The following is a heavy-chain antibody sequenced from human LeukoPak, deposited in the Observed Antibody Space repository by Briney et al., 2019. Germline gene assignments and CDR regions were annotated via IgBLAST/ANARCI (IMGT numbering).Heavy chain of an antibody. CDR3: ARGXTVSGWYRXAYYYYXMDV. D-gene: IGHD6-19*01. V-gene: IGHV1-8*03. CDR2: MNPNSGNT. J-gene: IGHJ6*03. CDR1: GCTFTSYD. Sequence: ASVKVSCKASGCTFTSYDINWVRQATGQGLEWMGWMNPNSGNTGYAQKFQGRVTITRNTSIRTAYMELSSLRSEDTAVYYCARGXTVSGWYRXAYYYYXMDVWGKGTTVTVSS.